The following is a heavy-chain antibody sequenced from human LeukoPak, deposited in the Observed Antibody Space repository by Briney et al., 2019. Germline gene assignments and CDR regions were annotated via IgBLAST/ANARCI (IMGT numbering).Heavy chain of an antibody. CDR1: GYTFTSYG. D-gene: IGHD2-15*01. CDR2: ISGYNGNI. J-gene: IGHJ4*02. V-gene: IGHV1-18*01. Sequence: ASVKVSCKASGYTFTSYGISWVRQAPGQGLEWMGWISGYNGNIKYAQKVQGRVTMTTDTPTSTAYMELRSLRSDDTAVYYCARDCSGGSCYDGVDYWGQGTLVTV. CDR3: ARDCSGGSCYDGVDY.